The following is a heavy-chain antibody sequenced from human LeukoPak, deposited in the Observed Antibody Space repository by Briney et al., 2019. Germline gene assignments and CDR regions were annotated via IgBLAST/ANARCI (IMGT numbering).Heavy chain of an antibody. CDR2: YCGSGGST. D-gene: IGHD2-2*01. CDR1: GFTFSSYA. J-gene: IGHJ1*01. V-gene: IGHV3-23*01. Sequence: GGSLRLSCAASGFTFSSYAMRWVRQAPGKGLEGVSAYCGSGGSTYYADSVKGRFTISRDNSKNTLYLQMNSLRAEDTAVYYCAKVYCSSTSCEGDEYFQHWGQGTLVTVSS. CDR3: AKVYCSSTSCEGDEYFQH.